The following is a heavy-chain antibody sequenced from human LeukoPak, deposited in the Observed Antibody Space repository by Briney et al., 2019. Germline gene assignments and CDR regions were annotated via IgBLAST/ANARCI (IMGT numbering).Heavy chain of an antibody. Sequence: KPSETLALICSVSGGSISSSSYYWGWIRQSPGKGLEWIGSMYYRGTTYENSSLKSRLTLSIDTSNNQFSLKLTSVTAADTAVYFCAREYSRSVVAGSRPDLWGQGLLVTVSS. D-gene: IGHD2-21*01. CDR3: AREYSRSVVAGSRPDL. V-gene: IGHV4-39*02. CDR2: MYYRGTT. CDR1: GGSISSSSYY. J-gene: IGHJ4*02.